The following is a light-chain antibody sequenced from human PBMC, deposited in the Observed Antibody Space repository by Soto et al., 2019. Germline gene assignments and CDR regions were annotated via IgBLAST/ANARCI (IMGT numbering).Light chain of an antibody. J-gene: IGKJ4*01. CDR2: GAS. CDR1: QSVSSSY. CDR3: QEYGSSPPST. V-gene: IGKV3-20*01. Sequence: ELVLTQSPGTLSLSPGERATLSCRATQSVSSSYLAWYQQKPGQAPRLLICGASSRATDIPDRFRGSGSGTDFTLTISRLEPEDFAVYYGQEYGSSPPSTFGGATVVEIK.